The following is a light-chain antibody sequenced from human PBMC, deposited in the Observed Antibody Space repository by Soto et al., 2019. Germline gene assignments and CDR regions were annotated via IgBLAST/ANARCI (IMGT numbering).Light chain of an antibody. CDR2: GAL. Sequence: EIVLTQSPVTLSVSPGERATLSCTASQNINSNVAWYQQKPGQAPTLLIYGALTRVMGIPVRFSGSESGTEFTLTISSLKSEDFAVYYCQHYNSSAPEGTVGQGTKVDSK. V-gene: IGKV3D-15*01. CDR1: QNINSN. CDR3: QHYNSSAPEGT. J-gene: IGKJ1*01.